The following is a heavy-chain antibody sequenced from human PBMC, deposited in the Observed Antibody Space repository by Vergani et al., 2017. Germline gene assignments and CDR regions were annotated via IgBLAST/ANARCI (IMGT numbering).Heavy chain of an antibody. V-gene: IGHV3-73*02. J-gene: IGHJ2*01. CDR1: GFTFSGSA. Sequence: EVQLVESGGGLVQPGGSLKLSCAASGFTFSGSAMHWVRQASGKGLEWVGRIRSKANSYGTAYAASVKGRFTISRDDSKNTAYLQMNSLKTEDTAVDYCTSYEVTTHDWYVDLWGRGTQGTVSS. D-gene: IGHD4-11*01. CDR2: IRSKANSYGT. CDR3: TSYEVTTHDWYVDL.